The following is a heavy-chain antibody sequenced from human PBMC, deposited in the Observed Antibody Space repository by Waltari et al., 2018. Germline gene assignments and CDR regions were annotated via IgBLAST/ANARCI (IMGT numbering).Heavy chain of an antibody. D-gene: IGHD6-19*01. V-gene: IGHV4-39*01. Sequence: QLQLQESGPGLVKPSETLSLTCTVSGGSISSRSYYWGWIRQPPGKGLEWIGSIYYSGSTYYNPSLKSRVTISVDTSKNQFSLKLSSVTAADTAVYYCARVVAGTRDYDYWGQGTLVTVSS. CDR2: IYYSGST. CDR3: ARVVAGTRDYDY. CDR1: GGSISSRSYY. J-gene: IGHJ4*02.